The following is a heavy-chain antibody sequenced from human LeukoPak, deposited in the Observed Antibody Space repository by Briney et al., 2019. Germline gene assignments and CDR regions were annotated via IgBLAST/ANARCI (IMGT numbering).Heavy chain of an antibody. CDR2: INEDGSEK. Sequence: PGGSLRLSCTASGFTFSNYWMMSVRQAPGKGLEWVANINEDGSEKYYADSVEGRFTISRDNAKNSLDLQMNSLRADDTPIYYCARSKIDYWGQGTLVTVSS. D-gene: IGHD4-11*01. CDR1: GFTFSNYW. V-gene: IGHV3-7*01. CDR3: ARSKIDY. J-gene: IGHJ4*02.